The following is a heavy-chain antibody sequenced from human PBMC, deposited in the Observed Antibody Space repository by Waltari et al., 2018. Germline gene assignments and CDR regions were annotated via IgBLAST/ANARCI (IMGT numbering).Heavy chain of an antibody. D-gene: IGHD3-22*01. CDR2: INHSGST. Sequence: QVQLQQWGAGLLKPSETLSLTCAVYGGSFSGYYWSWIRQPHGKGLEWIGEINHSGSTNYNPSLKSRVTISVDTSKNQFSLKLSSVTAADTAVYYCARDPTLYYYDSSGYKPFDYWGQGTLVTVSS. CDR1: GGSFSGYY. J-gene: IGHJ4*02. V-gene: IGHV4-34*01. CDR3: ARDPTLYYYDSSGYKPFDY.